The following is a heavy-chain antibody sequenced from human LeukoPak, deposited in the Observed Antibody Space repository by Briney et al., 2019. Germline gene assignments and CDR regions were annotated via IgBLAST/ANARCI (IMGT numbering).Heavy chain of an antibody. CDR2: IYTSGST. CDR3: ARVGSRGFDP. V-gene: IGHV4-4*07. D-gene: IGHD6-13*01. J-gene: IGHJ5*02. Sequence: XRXXXGXXXEWIGRIYTSGSTNYNPSLKSRVTMSVDTSKNQFSLKLSSVTAADTAVYYCARVGSRGFDPWGQGTLVTVSS.